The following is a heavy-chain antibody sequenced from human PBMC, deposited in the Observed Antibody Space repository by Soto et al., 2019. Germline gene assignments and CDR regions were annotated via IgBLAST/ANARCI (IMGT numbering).Heavy chain of an antibody. D-gene: IGHD6-6*01. CDR1: GGSFNSFY. V-gene: IGHV4-34*02. Sequence: QVQLQQWGAGLLKPSGTLSLTCAVYGGSFNSFYWSWIRQAPGKGLEWIGEINHSGRTNYNPSLKSRVTILVDPSNNQFSLTLTSVTAADQAVCYCAREYSSSYYFDYWGQGTLVTVSS. J-gene: IGHJ4*02. CDR3: AREYSSSYYFDY. CDR2: INHSGRT.